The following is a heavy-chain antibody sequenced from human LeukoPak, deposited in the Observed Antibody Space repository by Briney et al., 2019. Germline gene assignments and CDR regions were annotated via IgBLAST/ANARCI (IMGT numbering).Heavy chain of an antibody. V-gene: IGHV3-11*01. CDR2: ISSSGSTI. D-gene: IGHD2-15*01. Sequence: GGSLRLSCAASGFTFSDYYMSWIRQAPGTGLEWVSYISSSGSTIYYADSVKGRYTISRDNAKNSLYLQMNSLRAEDTAVYYCARDCPRPRYCSGGRFDYWGQGTLVTVSS. J-gene: IGHJ4*02. CDR3: ARDCPRPRYCSGGRFDY. CDR1: GFTFSDYY.